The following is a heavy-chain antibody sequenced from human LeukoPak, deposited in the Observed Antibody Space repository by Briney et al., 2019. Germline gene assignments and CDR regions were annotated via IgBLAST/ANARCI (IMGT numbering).Heavy chain of an antibody. J-gene: IGHJ4*02. D-gene: IGHD1-26*01. CDR3: AKDKVGATTGVFAY. CDR2: ISSSSSYI. Sequence: PGGSLRLSCAASGFTFSSYSMTWVRQAPVKGLEWVSSISSSSSYIYYADSVKGRLTISRDNAKNSLYLQMNSLRAEDTALYYCAKDKVGATTGVFAYWGQGTLVTVSS. CDR1: GFTFSSYS. V-gene: IGHV3-21*04.